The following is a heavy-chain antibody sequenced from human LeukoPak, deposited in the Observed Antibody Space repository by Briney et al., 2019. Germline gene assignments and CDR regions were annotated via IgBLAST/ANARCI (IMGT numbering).Heavy chain of an antibody. CDR2: MNPNSGNT. J-gene: IGHJ5*02. CDR3: ARMRKSGQLRTNNPGYNWFDP. CDR1: GYTFTSYD. Sequence: ASVKVSYKASGYTFTSYDINWVRQATGQGLEWMGWMNPNSGNTGYAQKFQGRVTMTRNTSISTAYMALSSLRSEDTAVYYCARMRKSGQLRTNNPGYNWFDPWGQGTLVSVSS. V-gene: IGHV1-8*01. D-gene: IGHD2-2*01.